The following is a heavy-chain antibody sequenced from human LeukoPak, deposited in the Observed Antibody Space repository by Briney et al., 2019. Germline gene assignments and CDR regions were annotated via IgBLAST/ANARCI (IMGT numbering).Heavy chain of an antibody. CDR3: ARDFNDFWSAYYA. Sequence: GGSLRLSCAASGLTFSSYRMHWVRQAPGRGLVWVSRINGDGSITTYADPVKGRFTISRDNAKNTLYLQMNSLRVEDTAVYYCARDFNDFWSAYYAWGQGTLVTVSP. J-gene: IGHJ4*02. CDR2: INGDGSIT. D-gene: IGHD3-3*01. CDR1: GLTFSSYR. V-gene: IGHV3-74*01.